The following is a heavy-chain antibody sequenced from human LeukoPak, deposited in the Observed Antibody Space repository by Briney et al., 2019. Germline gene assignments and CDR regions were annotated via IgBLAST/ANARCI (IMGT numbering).Heavy chain of an antibody. CDR2: VKPSGDST. CDR1: GFTFGIFS. Sequence: PGGSLRLSCPASGFTFGIFSTTSVGQHAGKRLESLSIVKPSGDSTYYPDSANARFTISRDNSRDTIFLQMDSLRARDTAIYYCAKDRAGAPWADWGQGTLVTV. V-gene: IGHV3-23*01. CDR3: AKDRAGAPWAD. J-gene: IGHJ4*02. D-gene: IGHD1-1*01.